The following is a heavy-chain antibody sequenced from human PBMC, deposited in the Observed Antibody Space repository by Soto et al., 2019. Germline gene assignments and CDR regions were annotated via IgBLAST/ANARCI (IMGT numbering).Heavy chain of an antibody. CDR2: ISSNGGST. V-gene: IGHV3-64D*06. Sequence: GGSLRLSCSASGFTFSSYAMHWVRQAPGKGLEYFSAISSNGGSTYYADSVKGRFTISRDNSKNTLYLQMSSLRAEDTAVYYCVNLYNWFDPWGQGTLVTVSS. CDR3: VNLYNWFDP. CDR1: GFTFSSYA. J-gene: IGHJ5*02.